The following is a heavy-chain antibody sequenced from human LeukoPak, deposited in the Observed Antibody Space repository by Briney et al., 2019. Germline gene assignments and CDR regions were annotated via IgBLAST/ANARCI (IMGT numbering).Heavy chain of an antibody. Sequence: GGSLRLSCAASGFTFSSYNMNWVRQAPGRGLEWVSSITSSSSYIYCADSVKGRFTISRDNAKNSLYLQMNSLRAEDTAVYYCARGRSSGRSGLYYFDYWGQGTLVTVSS. V-gene: IGHV3-21*01. CDR3: ARGRSSGRSGLYYFDY. D-gene: IGHD6-19*01. J-gene: IGHJ4*02. CDR2: ITSSSSYI. CDR1: GFTFSSYN.